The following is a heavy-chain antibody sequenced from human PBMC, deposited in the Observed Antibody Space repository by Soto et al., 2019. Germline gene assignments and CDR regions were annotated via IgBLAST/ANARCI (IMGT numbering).Heavy chain of an antibody. V-gene: IGHV1-69*02. D-gene: IGHD5-12*01. J-gene: IGHJ4*02. Sequence: QVQLVQSGAEVKKPGSSVKVSCKASGGTLSSYTISWVRQAPEQGLEWMGRIIPTLGIANYAQKFQGRVTITADKSTSTAYMELSSLRSEDTAVYYCARGLYSGYDYLDYWGQGTLVTVSS. CDR2: IIPTLGIA. CDR3: ARGLYSGYDYLDY. CDR1: GGTLSSYT.